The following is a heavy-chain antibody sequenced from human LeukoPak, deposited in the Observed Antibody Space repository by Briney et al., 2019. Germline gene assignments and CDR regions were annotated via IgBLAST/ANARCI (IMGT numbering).Heavy chain of an antibody. CDR1: GFTFSGYS. V-gene: IGHV3-21*01. J-gene: IGHJ4*02. D-gene: IGHD6-13*01. CDR2: ISSSSSYI. CDR3: ARGDSYSWYAS. Sequence: GGSLRLSCAASGFTFSGYSMNWVRQAPGKGLEWVSSISSSSSYIYYADSVKGRFTISRDNAKNSLYLQVNSLRDEDTAVYYCARGDSYSWYASWGQGTLVTVSS.